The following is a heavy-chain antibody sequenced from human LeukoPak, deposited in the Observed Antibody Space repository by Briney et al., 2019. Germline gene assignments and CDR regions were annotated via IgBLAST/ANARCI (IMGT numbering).Heavy chain of an antibody. CDR1: GYSISSGYY. V-gene: IGHV4-38-2*02. CDR3: ARAAVRGVIHYYYYGMDV. Sequence: PSETLSLTCTVSGYSISSGYYWGWIRQPPGKGLEWIGEINHSGSTNYNPSLKSRVTISVDTSKNQFSLKLSSVTAADTAVYYCARAAVRGVIHYYYYGMDVWGQGTTVTVSS. J-gene: IGHJ6*02. CDR2: INHSGST. D-gene: IGHD3-10*01.